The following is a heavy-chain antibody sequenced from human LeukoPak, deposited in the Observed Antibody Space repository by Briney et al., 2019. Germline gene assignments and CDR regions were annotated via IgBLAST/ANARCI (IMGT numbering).Heavy chain of an antibody. Sequence: PGGSLRLSCAASGITFSNAWMTWVRQAPGKGLEWVGRIYRSSNGETTDYGAPVKGRFTMSRDGSKHTLYLQMNSLKTEDTAVYYCTTYSSGSCHFWGQGTLVTVSS. D-gene: IGHD6-19*01. CDR3: TTYSSGSCHF. J-gene: IGHJ4*02. CDR1: GITFSNAW. CDR2: IYRSSNGETT. V-gene: IGHV3-15*01.